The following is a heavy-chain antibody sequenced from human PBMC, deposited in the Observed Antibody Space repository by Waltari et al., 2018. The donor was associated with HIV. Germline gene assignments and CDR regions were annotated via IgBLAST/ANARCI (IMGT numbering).Heavy chain of an antibody. J-gene: IGHJ5*02. Sequence: QVQLVQWGARVLKSSETLSLTCAVYGGSLSGFHGSWIRQPPGKGLQWIGEIDETGTTKTNPSLNSRVTISMDTSKNQVSLNLTSLTAADTAVYYCARSGILCDAAGCRTIWFDPWGQGTLATVSS. CDR3: ARSGILCDAAGCRTIWFDP. V-gene: IGHV4-34*01. CDR1: GGSLSGFH. D-gene: IGHD3-10*01. CDR2: IDETGTT.